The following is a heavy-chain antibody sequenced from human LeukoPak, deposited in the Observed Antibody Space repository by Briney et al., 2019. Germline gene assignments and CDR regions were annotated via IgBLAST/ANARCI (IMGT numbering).Heavy chain of an antibody. CDR1: GYTFTGYP. V-gene: IGHV1-18*04. CDR3: ARDNHSGSWSWFDP. Sequence: ASVNVSCKASGYTFTGYPIHWVRQAPGQGPEWMGWISAYSGHTNYAQKLQGRVTMTTDTSTSTAYMELRSLRSDDTAVYYCARDNHSGSWSWFDPWGQGTLVSVSA. CDR2: ISAYSGHT. D-gene: IGHD6-13*01. J-gene: IGHJ5*02.